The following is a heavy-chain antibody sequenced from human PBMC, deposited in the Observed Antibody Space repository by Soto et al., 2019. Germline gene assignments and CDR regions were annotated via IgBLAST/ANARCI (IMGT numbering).Heavy chain of an antibody. J-gene: IGHJ5*02. V-gene: IGHV4-31*11. CDR1: GGSFSGYY. D-gene: IGHD3-10*01. CDR2: IYYSGVT. CDR3: ARDLRGRGSGRFDP. Sequence: SETLSLTCAVYGGSFSGYYWTWIRQHPGKGLEWIGYIYYSGVTYYNPSLKSRVSISVDTSKNQFSLKLSSVTAADTAMYYCARDLRGRGSGRFDPWGQGTLVTVSS.